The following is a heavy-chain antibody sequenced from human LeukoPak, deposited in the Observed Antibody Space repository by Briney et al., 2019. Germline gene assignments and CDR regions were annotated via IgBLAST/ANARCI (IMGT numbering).Heavy chain of an antibody. CDR3: ARGRGEVGYYDFWSGYYFDAFDI. CDR1: GYTFTSYD. J-gene: IGHJ3*02. CDR2: MNPNSGNT. D-gene: IGHD3-3*01. Sequence: ASVKVSCKASGYTFTSYDINWVRQATGQGLEWMGWMNPNSGNTGYAQKFQGRVTITRNTSISTAYMELSSLRSEDTAVYYCARGRGEVGYYDFWSGYYFDAFDIWGQGTMVTVSS. V-gene: IGHV1-8*03.